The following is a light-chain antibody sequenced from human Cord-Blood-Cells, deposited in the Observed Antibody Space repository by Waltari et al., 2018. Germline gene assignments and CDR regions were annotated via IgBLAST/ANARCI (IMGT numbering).Light chain of an antibody. V-gene: IGLV2-11*01. Sequence: QSALTQPRSVSGSPGQSVTISCTGTSSDVGGYNYVSWYQQHPGKAPKLLIYDVSKRPSGVPDGCSGSKSGNTASLTISGLQAEDGADYYCCSYAGSYVFGTGTKVTVL. CDR2: DVS. CDR3: CSYAGSYV. J-gene: IGLJ1*01. CDR1: SSDVGGYNY.